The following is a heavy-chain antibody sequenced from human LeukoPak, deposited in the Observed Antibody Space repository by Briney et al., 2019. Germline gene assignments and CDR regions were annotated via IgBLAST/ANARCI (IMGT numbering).Heavy chain of an antibody. J-gene: IGHJ6*03. D-gene: IGHD2-2*01. CDR1: GFTFSSYA. CDR2: ISGSGGST. V-gene: IGHV3-23*01. Sequence: GGSLRLSCAASGFTFSSYAMSWVRQAPGKGLEWDSAISGSGGSTYYADSVKGRFTISRDNSKNTLYPQMNSLRAEDTAVYYCAKDGVVVVPAAPRIYYYYYMDVWGKGTTVTVSS. CDR3: AKDGVVVVPAAPRIYYYYYMDV.